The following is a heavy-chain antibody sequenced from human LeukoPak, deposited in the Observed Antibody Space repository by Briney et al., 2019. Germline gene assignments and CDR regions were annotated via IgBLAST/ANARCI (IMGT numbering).Heavy chain of an antibody. CDR2: ISGSAGST. CDR3: ATSSTWNRDTDY. CDR1: GFTLASYA. Sequence: GGSLRLSCAASGFTLASYAMTWVRQAPGKGLEWVSTISGSAGSTYYADSVKGRFTISRDNSKNTLYLQINNLRAEDTAVYYCATSSTWNRDTDYWGQGTLVTVSS. J-gene: IGHJ4*02. D-gene: IGHD6-13*01. V-gene: IGHV3-23*01.